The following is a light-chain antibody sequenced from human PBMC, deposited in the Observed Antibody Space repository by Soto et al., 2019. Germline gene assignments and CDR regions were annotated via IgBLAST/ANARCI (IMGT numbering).Light chain of an antibody. Sequence: DIQMTQSPSTLSASVVDIVTITFRSSQSITSWLACYQPTPGKAPKLLIYKASTLESGVPSRFSGSGSGTEFTLTISSLQPDDFATYYCQQYDSYSRKFGQGTKGDIK. CDR1: QSITSW. J-gene: IGKJ1*01. CDR2: KAS. CDR3: QQYDSYSRK. V-gene: IGKV1-5*03.